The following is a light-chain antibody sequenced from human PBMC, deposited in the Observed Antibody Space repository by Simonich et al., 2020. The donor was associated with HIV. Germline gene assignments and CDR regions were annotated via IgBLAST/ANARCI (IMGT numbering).Light chain of an antibody. Sequence: QPVLTQSSSASASLGSSVKLTCTLSSGHSSYIIAWHQQQPGKAPRYLMTLEGSGRYYKGSGVPDRFSGSSSGADRYLTISDLQSEDEADYYCETWDSNTRVFGGGTKLTVL. J-gene: IGLJ3*02. CDR2: LEGSGRY. CDR3: ETWDSNTRV. V-gene: IGLV4-60*03. CDR1: SGHSSYI.